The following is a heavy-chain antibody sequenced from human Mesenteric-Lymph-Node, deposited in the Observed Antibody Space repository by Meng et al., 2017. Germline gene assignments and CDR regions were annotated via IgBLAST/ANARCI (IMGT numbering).Heavy chain of an antibody. CDR1: GYTFTSYA. CDR2: INTNTGNP. D-gene: IGHD1-7*01. V-gene: IGHV7-4-1*02. J-gene: IGHJ6*02. CDR3: ARLGTELFSYYYGMDV. Sequence: ASVKVSCKASGYTFTSYAMNWVRQAPGQGLEWMGWINTNTGNPTYVQGFTGRFVFSWDNAVSTAYLQISSLKAEDTAVYYCARLGTELFSYYYGMDVWGQGTTVTVSS.